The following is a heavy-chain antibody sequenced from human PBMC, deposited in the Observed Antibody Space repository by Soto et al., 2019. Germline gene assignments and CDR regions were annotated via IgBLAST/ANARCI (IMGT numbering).Heavy chain of an antibody. V-gene: IGHV3-30*03. J-gene: IGHJ2*01. D-gene: IGHD3-16*01. CDR2: ISYDGKQT. CDR1: GVTFKDYG. Sequence: PVGSLRLSCGAPGVTFKDYGMHWVRQAPGKGLEWVAVISYDGKQTYYADSVKGRFTISKDKSKRTLFLQMNSLRVDDTAVYYCARDGWGSNWYFDLWGRRTLVTVSS. CDR3: ARDGWGSNWYFDL.